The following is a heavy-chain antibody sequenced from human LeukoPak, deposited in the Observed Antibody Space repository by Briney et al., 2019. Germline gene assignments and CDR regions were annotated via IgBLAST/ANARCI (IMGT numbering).Heavy chain of an antibody. CDR2: ILPIFGTA. Sequence: SVKVSCKASGGTFSSYAISWVRQAPGQGLEWVGGILPIFGTANYAQKFQGRVTITADESTSTAYMELSSLRSEDTAVYYCARVYYGSGSLHYYYYYMDVWGKGTTVTISS. D-gene: IGHD3-10*01. CDR1: GGTFSSYA. CDR3: ARVYYGSGSLHYYYYYMDV. J-gene: IGHJ6*03. V-gene: IGHV1-69*13.